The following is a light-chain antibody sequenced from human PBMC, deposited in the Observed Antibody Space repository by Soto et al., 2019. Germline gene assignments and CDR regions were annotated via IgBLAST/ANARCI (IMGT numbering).Light chain of an antibody. V-gene: IGLV2-8*01. CDR2: EVS. CDR1: SSDVGGYNY. CDR3: SSYAGSNNYV. Sequence: QSVLTQPASASGSPRQSVTLSCTGTSSDVGGYNYVSWYQQHPGKAPKLMIYEVSKRPSGVPDRFSGSKSGNTASLTVSGLQAEDEADYYCSSYAGSNNYVFGTGTKVTVL. J-gene: IGLJ1*01.